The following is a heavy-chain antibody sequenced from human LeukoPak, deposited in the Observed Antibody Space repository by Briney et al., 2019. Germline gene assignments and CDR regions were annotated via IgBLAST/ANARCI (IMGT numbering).Heavy chain of an antibody. D-gene: IGHD4-17*01. J-gene: IGHJ4*02. CDR1: GFTFDGYA. V-gene: IGHV3-9*01. CDR2: ISWNSGSI. Sequence: PGGSLRLSCAASGFTFDGYAMHWVRQAPGKGLEWVSGISWNSGSIGYADSVKGRFTISRDNAKNSLYLQMNSLRAEDTALYYCAKGSATVTTVGGFDYWGQGTLVTVSS. CDR3: AKGSATVTTVGGFDY.